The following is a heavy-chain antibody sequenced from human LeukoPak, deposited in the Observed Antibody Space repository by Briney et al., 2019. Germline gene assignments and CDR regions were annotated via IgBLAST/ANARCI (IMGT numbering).Heavy chain of an antibody. CDR2: ISYDGSNK. CDR3: ARDLRFLEWFNWFDP. CDR1: GFTFSSYA. D-gene: IGHD3-3*01. J-gene: IGHJ5*02. V-gene: IGHV3-30-3*01. Sequence: TGGSLRLSCAASGFTFSSYAMNWVRQAPGKGLEWVVVISYDGSNKYYADSVKGRFTISRDNSKNTPYLQMNSLRAEDTAVYYCARDLRFLEWFNWFDPWGQGTLVTVSS.